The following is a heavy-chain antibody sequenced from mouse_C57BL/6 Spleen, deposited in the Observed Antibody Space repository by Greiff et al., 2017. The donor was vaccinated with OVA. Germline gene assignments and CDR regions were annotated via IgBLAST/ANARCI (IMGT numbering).Heavy chain of an antibody. D-gene: IGHD2-4*01. V-gene: IGHV1-69*01. CDR2: IDPSDSYT. Sequence: QVQLQQPGAELVMPGASVKLSCKASGYTFTSYWMHWVKQRPGQGLEWIGEIDPSDSYTNSNQKFKGKSTLTVDKSSSTAYMQLSSLTSEDSAVYYCAREGYDYDRVYYFDYWGQGTTLTVSS. J-gene: IGHJ2*01. CDR3: AREGYDYDRVYYFDY. CDR1: GYTFTSYW.